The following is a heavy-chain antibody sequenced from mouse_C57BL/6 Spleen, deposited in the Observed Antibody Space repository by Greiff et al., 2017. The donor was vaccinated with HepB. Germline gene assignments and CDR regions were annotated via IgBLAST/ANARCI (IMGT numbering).Heavy chain of an antibody. CDR3: ARYGSSYAMDY. CDR1: GYTFTSYW. J-gene: IGHJ4*01. CDR2: IDPSDSYT. D-gene: IGHD1-1*01. V-gene: IGHV1-50*01. Sequence: QVQLQQPGAELVKPGASVKLSCKASGYTFTSYWMQWVNQRPGQGLEWIGEIDPSDSYTNYNQKFKGKATLTVDTSSSTAYMQLSSLTSEDSAVYYCARYGSSYAMDYWGQGTSVTVSS.